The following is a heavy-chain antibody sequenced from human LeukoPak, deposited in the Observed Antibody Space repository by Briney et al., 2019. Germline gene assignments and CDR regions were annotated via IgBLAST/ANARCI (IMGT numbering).Heavy chain of an antibody. J-gene: IGHJ4*02. V-gene: IGHV3-30*02. CDR2: IRYDGSNK. CDR3: PKGVSSYGDYGDVGY. Sequence: GGSLRLSCAASGFTFSTYVMHWVRQAPGKGLEWVAFIRYDGSNKYYADSVKGRFTISRDNSKNTLYLQMNSLRGEDTAVYYCPKGVSSYGDYGDVGYWGQGTLVTVSS. CDR1: GFTFSTYV. D-gene: IGHD4-17*01.